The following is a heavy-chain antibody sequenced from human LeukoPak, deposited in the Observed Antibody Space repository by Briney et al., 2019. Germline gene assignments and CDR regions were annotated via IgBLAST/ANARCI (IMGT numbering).Heavy chain of an antibody. V-gene: IGHV3-23*01. Sequence: GGSLRLSCVASGLTLNSHSMSWVRQAPGMGLEWVSVVSTNGDVTFYADSVKGRFTISRDNSKNTLFLQMNSLRAEDTAVYYCAKLSLSGRSQSADYWGQGTLVTVSS. D-gene: IGHD3-10*01. CDR2: VSTNGDVT. CDR3: AKLSLSGRSQSADY. J-gene: IGHJ4*02. CDR1: GLTLNSHS.